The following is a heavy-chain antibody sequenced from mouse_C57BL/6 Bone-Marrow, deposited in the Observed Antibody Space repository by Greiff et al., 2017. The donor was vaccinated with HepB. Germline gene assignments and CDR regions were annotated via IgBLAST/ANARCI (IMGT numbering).Heavy chain of an antibody. V-gene: IGHV1-47*01. J-gene: IGHJ2*01. CDR2: FHPYNDDT. CDR1: GYTFTTYP. Sequence: LEESGAELVKPGASVKMSCKASGYTFTTYPIEWMKQNHGKSLEWIGNFHPYNDDTKYNEKFKGKATLTVEKSSSTVYLELSRLTSDDSAVYYCAIKSYYYGSSFDYWGQGTTLTVSS. CDR3: AIKSYYYGSSFDY. D-gene: IGHD1-1*01.